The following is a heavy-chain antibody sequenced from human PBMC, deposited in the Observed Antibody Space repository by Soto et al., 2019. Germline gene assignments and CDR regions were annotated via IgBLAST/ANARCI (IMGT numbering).Heavy chain of an antibody. CDR2: IYYSGST. J-gene: IGHJ5*02. CDR3: ARFTRVSLQFDP. V-gene: IGHV4-61*01. CDR1: GGSFSSGSYY. D-gene: IGHD3-10*01. Sequence: SETLSLTCTVSGGSFSSGSYYWSWIRQPPGRGLEWIGYIYYSGSTNYNPSLKSRVTISVDTSKNQFSLKLSSVTAADTAVYYCARFTRVSLQFDPWGQGTLVTVSS.